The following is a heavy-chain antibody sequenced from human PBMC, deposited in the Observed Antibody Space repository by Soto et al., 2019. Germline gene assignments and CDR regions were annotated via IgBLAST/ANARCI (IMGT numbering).Heavy chain of an antibody. V-gene: IGHV4-61*01. Sequence: KPSETLSLTCTVSGGSVSSGSYYWSWIRQPPGKGLEWIGYIYCTGRTNYNPSLKSRVTISIDTSKNQFSLYLSSVTAADTAVYYCARDFDYFDYWGQGTLVTVSS. CDR3: ARDFDYFDY. J-gene: IGHJ4*02. CDR1: GGSVSSGSYY. D-gene: IGHD3-3*01. CDR2: IYCTGRT.